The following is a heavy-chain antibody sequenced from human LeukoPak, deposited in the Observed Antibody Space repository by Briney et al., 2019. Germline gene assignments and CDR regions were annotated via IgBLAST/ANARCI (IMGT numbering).Heavy chain of an antibody. Sequence: GGSLRLSCAASGFTFSSYSMNWVRQAPGKGLEWVSVIYSGGSTYYADSVKGRFTISRDNSKNTLYLQMNSLRAEDTAVYYCASYGSGSYWVYWGQGTLVTVSS. CDR2: IYSGGST. CDR1: GFTFSSYS. J-gene: IGHJ4*02. V-gene: IGHV3-53*01. D-gene: IGHD3-10*01. CDR3: ASYGSGSYWVY.